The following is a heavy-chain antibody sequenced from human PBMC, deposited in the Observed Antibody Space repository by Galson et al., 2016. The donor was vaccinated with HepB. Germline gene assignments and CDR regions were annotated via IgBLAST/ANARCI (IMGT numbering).Heavy chain of an antibody. V-gene: IGHV3-23*01. CDR2: INVHGETT. D-gene: IGHD1-26*01. J-gene: IGHJ4*02. Sequence: SLRLSCAASGFSISSYAMRWVRQAPGKGPEWVSSINVHGETTYYADSVKGRFTISRDNSKNTLYLQMSSLRVEDAAIYFCAGGTAWHHFNFWGQGSLVIVSS. CDR1: GFSISSYA. CDR3: AGGTAWHHFNF.